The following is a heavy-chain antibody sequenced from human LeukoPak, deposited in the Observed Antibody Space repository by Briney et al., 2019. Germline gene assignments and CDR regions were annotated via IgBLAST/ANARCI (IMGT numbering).Heavy chain of an antibody. CDR1: GFTFSSYA. CDR2: ISGSGGST. CDR3: ARESQKSGGSFNGMDV. V-gene: IGHV3-23*01. D-gene: IGHD2-15*01. J-gene: IGHJ6*02. Sequence: GGSLRLSCAASGFTFSSYAMSWVRQAPGKGLEWVSAISGSGGSTYYADSVKGRFTISRDNSKNTLYLQMNSLRAEDTAVYYCARESQKSGGSFNGMDVWGQGTTVTVSS.